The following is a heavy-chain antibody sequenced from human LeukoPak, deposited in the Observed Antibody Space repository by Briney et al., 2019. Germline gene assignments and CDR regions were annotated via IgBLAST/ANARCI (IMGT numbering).Heavy chain of an antibody. J-gene: IGHJ3*02. Sequence: TSEALSLTCTVSGVSISSSSYYWGWIRRPPGKGLEWIGSTYYSGSTYYNPSLKSRVTISVDTSKNQFSLKLSSVTAADTAVYYCARLFTSSGWYSPDDAFDIWGQGTMVTVSS. CDR3: ARLFTSSGWYSPDDAFDI. V-gene: IGHV4-39*01. D-gene: IGHD6-19*01. CDR2: TYYSGST. CDR1: GVSISSSSYY.